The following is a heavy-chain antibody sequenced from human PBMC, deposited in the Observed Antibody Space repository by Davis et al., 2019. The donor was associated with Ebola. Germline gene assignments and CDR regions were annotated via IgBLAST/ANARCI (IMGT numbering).Heavy chain of an antibody. D-gene: IGHD6-13*01. CDR2: IYPGDSDT. CDR3: ARLLEQQLAYYFDY. Sequence: GGSLRLSCKTSGFSFTSHWIAWVRQMPGKGLEWMGLIYPGDSDTRYSPSFEGRVTISADKSIATSYLQWSSLKASDTAMYYCARLLEQQLAYYFDYWGQGTLVTVSS. V-gene: IGHV5-51*01. J-gene: IGHJ4*02. CDR1: GFSFTSHW.